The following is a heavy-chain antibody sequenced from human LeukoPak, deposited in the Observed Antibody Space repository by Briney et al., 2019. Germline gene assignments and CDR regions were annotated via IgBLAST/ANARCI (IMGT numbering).Heavy chain of an antibody. Sequence: ASVTVTSTASGGTFSIYAISWVRQAPGQGLEWMGRIIPILGIANYAQKFQGRVTITSDESTSTAYMELSSLRSEDTAVYYCARDSPRFGEPITPSGSYGMDVWGQGSTVTVSS. D-gene: IGHD3-10*01. CDR2: IIPILGIA. CDR1: GGTFSIYA. CDR3: ARDSPRFGEPITPSGSYGMDV. J-gene: IGHJ6*02. V-gene: IGHV1-69*04.